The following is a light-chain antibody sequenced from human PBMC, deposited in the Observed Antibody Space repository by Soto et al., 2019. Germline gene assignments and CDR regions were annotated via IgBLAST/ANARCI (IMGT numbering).Light chain of an antibody. CDR3: QQYNSYSAGT. V-gene: IGKV1-5*03. CDR2: KVS. Sequence: DIQMTQSPSTLSASVGDRVTITCRASQSIDSWLAWYQQKPGKTPNLLIYKVSNLESGVPSRFSGSGSGTEFTLTISSLQPDDFATYYCQQYNSYSAGTFGQGTKVEIK. J-gene: IGKJ1*01. CDR1: QSIDSW.